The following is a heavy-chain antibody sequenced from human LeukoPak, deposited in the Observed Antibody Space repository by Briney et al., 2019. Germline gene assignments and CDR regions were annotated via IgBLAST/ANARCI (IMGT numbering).Heavy chain of an antibody. CDR2: INEDGSTK. J-gene: IGHJ4*02. CDR3: ARQRCLQGPNDY. D-gene: IGHD5-24*01. V-gene: IGHV3-7*03. CDR1: GFTFSDHW. Sequence: GGSLTLSCAASGFTFSDHWIAWVRQAPGKGLEWVANINEDGSTKNYVDSVKGRFTISRDSAKNSLHLQMNSRRGEDTAMYYCARQRCLQGPNDYWGQGTLVTVSS.